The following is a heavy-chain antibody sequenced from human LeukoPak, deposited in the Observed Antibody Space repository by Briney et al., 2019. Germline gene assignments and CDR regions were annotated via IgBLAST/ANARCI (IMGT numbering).Heavy chain of an antibody. Sequence: SVKVSCKASGGTFSSYGITWVRQAPGQGLEWMGGIIPMFGTTNYAQNFQGRVTITADESTSTAYMEVSSLRSEDTAMYYCAKGKARAIPATAKAYYYLDVWGTGTTVTVSS. V-gene: IGHV1-69*13. D-gene: IGHD6-13*01. J-gene: IGHJ6*03. CDR3: AKGKARAIPATAKAYYYLDV. CDR2: IIPMFGTT. CDR1: GGTFSSYG.